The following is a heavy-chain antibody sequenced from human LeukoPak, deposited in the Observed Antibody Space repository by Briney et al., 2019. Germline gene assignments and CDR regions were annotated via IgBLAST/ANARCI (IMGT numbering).Heavy chain of an antibody. CDR3: ARAGSGYDL. D-gene: IGHD5-12*01. V-gene: IGHV3-20*04. Sequence: GGSLRLSCAVSRPTSNAFDMSWARHAPGRGLEWVSGINWNGGSTVYADSVKGRFHNTRDNAKNALYLQINSLRAEETALCYCARAGSGYDLWGQGTLVTVSS. CDR1: RPTSNAFD. CDR2: INWNGGST. J-gene: IGHJ4*02.